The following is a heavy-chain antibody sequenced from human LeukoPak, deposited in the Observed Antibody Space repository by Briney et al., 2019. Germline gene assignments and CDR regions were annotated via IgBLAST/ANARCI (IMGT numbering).Heavy chain of an antibody. V-gene: IGHV3-7*01. CDR1: GFTLGSYW. D-gene: IGHD5-18*01. Sequence: PGGSLRLSCAASGFTLGSYWMSWVRQAPGKGLEWVANIKQDGSEKYYVDSVKGRFTISRDNAKNSLYLQMNSLRAEDTAVYYCARCGYGYYYYGMDVWGQGTTVTVSS. CDR2: IKQDGSEK. J-gene: IGHJ6*02. CDR3: ARCGYGYYYYGMDV.